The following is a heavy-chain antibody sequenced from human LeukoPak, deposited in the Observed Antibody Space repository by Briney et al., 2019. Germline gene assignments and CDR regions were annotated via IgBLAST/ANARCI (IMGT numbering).Heavy chain of an antibody. CDR2: IYYSGTT. J-gene: IGHJ4*02. D-gene: IGHD1-1*01. V-gene: IGHV4-59*01. Sequence: SETLSLTCTVSGVSISGSYWSWIRQLPGKEPEWIGYIYYSGTTNYNPSLKSRVTISVDTSRNQFSLKLSSVTAADTAVYYCARETTGTMSPYFDYWGQGTLVTVSS. CDR3: ARETTGTMSPYFDY. CDR1: GVSISGSY.